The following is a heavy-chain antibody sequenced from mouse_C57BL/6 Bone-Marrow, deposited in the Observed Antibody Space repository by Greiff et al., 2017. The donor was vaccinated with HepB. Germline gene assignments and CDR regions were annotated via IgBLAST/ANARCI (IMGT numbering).Heavy chain of an antibody. CDR3: ARLLYAMDY. Sequence: EVMLVESGGDLVKPGGSLKLSCAASGFTFSSYGMSWVRQTPDKRLEWVATISSGGSYTYYPDSVKGRFTISRDNAKNTLYLQMSSLKSEDTAMYYCARLLYAMDYWGQGTTLTVSS. V-gene: IGHV5-6*02. D-gene: IGHD2-3*01. CDR1: GFTFSSYG. CDR2: ISSGGSYT. J-gene: IGHJ2*01.